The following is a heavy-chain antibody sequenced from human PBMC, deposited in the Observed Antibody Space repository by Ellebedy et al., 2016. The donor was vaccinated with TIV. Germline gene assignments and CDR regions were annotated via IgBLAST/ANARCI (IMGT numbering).Heavy chain of an antibody. CDR1: GYTFTSYF. CDR2: INPSDGST. CDR3: AKDSSYYGLDV. Sequence: ASVKVSCKASGYTFTSYFMHWVRQAPGQGLEWMGLINPSDGSTSYAQKFQGRLTMTRDTSRRTFYMEVSSLRFEDTDVYYCAKDSSYYGLDVWGQGTTVTVSS. J-gene: IGHJ6*02. V-gene: IGHV1-46*01.